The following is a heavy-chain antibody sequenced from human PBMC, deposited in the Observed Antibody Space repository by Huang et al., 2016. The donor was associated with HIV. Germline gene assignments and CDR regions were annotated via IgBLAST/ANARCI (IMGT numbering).Heavy chain of an antibody. D-gene: IGHD3-22*01. V-gene: IGHV4-34*01. CDR3: ARILMYYNSSGYGFDY. Sequence: QVQLQQWGAGLLKPSETLSLTCAVYGGSFSGYYWRWLRQPPGKGLEWIGEINHSGSTTYNPSLKSRVTISVDTSKNQFSLKLSSVTAADTAVYYCARILMYYNSSGYGFDYWGQGTLVTVSS. J-gene: IGHJ4*02. CDR2: INHSGST. CDR1: GGSFSGYY.